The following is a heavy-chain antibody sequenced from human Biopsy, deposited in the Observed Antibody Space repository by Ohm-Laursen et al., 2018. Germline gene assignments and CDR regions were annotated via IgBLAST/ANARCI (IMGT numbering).Heavy chain of an antibody. D-gene: IGHD5-18*01. CDR1: GFTFNNYG. V-gene: IGHV3-30*18. Sequence: SLRLSCAASGFTFNNYGMQWVRQAPGKGLEWVAFIFYDGSNTYYADSVKGRFTVSRDNSRDTLYLQMSSLRAEDTAVYYCAKDRYNYTPIGGFSMDVWDQGTTVTVSS. CDR2: IFYDGSNT. J-gene: IGHJ6*02. CDR3: AKDRYNYTPIGGFSMDV.